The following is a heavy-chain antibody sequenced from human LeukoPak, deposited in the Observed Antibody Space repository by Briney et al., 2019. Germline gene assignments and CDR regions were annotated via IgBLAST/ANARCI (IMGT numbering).Heavy chain of an antibody. V-gene: IGHV3-30*02. CDR1: GFTFSSYG. Sequence: GGSLRLSCAASGFTFSSYGMHWVRQAPGKGLEWVAFIRYDGSNKYYADSVKGRFTISRDNAKNSLYLQMNSLRAEDTAVYYCARTRGYYGSGSNYYYYMDVWGKGTTVTISS. J-gene: IGHJ6*03. CDR2: IRYDGSNK. D-gene: IGHD3-10*01. CDR3: ARTRGYYGSGSNYYYYMDV.